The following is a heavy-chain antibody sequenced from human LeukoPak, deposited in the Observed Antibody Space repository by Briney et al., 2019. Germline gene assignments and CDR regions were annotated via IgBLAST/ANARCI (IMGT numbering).Heavy chain of an antibody. CDR2: IYTSGST. D-gene: IGHD3-3*01. CDR1: GRSISSGSYY. Sequence: SETLSLTCTVSGRSISSGSYYWSWIPQPAGKGLEWIGRIYTSGSTNYNPSLKCRVTISVDTSKNQFSLKLSSVTAADTAVYYCARTYYDFWSGQRFFYYYMDVWGKGTTVTVSS. J-gene: IGHJ6*03. V-gene: IGHV4-61*02. CDR3: ARTYYDFWSGQRFFYYYMDV.